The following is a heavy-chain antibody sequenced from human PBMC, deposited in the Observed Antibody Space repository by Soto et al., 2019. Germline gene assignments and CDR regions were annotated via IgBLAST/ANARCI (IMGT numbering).Heavy chain of an antibody. D-gene: IGHD6-6*01. CDR3: AKDRLPDYYFYAMDL. Sequence: GGSLRLSCAASGFTFSSYSMNWVRQAPGKGLEWVTIISYDGSSKYYADSVKGRFTISRDNSKNTLYLQMNSLRAEDTAVYYCAKDRLPDYYFYAMDLWGQGTTVTVSS. CDR2: ISYDGSSK. CDR1: GFTFSSYS. V-gene: IGHV3-30*18. J-gene: IGHJ6*02.